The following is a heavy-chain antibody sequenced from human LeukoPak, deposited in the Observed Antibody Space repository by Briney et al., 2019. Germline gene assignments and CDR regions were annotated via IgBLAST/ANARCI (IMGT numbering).Heavy chain of an antibody. CDR1: GFTFSSYE. J-gene: IGHJ4*02. CDR3: ARAGGSGSYYDFDY. CDR2: ISTSGTTI. Sequence: PGGSLRLSCAASGFTFSSYEMHWVRQAPGKGLEWVSYISTSGTTIYYADSVKGRSTISRDNAKNSLHLQMNSLRAEDTAVYYCARAGGSGSYYDFDYWGQGSLVTVSS. V-gene: IGHV3-48*03. D-gene: IGHD3-10*01.